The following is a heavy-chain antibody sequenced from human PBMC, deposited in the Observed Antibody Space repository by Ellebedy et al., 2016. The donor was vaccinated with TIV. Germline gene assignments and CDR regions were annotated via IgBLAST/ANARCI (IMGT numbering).Heavy chain of an antibody. V-gene: IGHV1-18*04. D-gene: IGHD5-12*01. CDR1: GYTFINYG. Sequence: AASVKVSCKASGYTFINYGFIWVRQAPGQGLEWMGWINTYNGNRNYAQKLQGRLTMTTDTSTGTAYMELRSLRSDDTAVYHCARYRLGEGSGYEFFDYWGQGTLVTVSS. CDR3: ARYRLGEGSGYEFFDY. J-gene: IGHJ4*02. CDR2: INTYNGNR.